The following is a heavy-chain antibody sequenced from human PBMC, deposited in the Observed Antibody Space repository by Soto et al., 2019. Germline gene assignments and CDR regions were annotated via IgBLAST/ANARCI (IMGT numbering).Heavy chain of an antibody. Sequence: GASVKVSCKASGYTFTSYHMHWVRQAPGQGLEWMGIINPSGGSTSYAQKFQGRVTMTRDTSTSTVYMELNSLRSEDTAVYYCAREALHYYNGMDVWGQGTPVTVSS. CDR3: AREALHYYNGMDV. V-gene: IGHV1-46*01. J-gene: IGHJ6*02. CDR1: GYTFTSYH. CDR2: INPSGGST.